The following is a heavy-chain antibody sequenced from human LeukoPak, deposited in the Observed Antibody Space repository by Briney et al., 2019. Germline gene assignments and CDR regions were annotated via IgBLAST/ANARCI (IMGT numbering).Heavy chain of an antibody. J-gene: IGHJ2*01. CDR3: ATSVTRRRLDWFIDL. Sequence: GSLRLSCAASGFTFRDYYMSWIRQAPGKGLEWISYISSSAGTIHYVDSVKGRFTISRNNAKNSLYLQMDSLRVEDTAVYYCATSVTRRRLDWFIDLWGRGTLVSVSS. D-gene: IGHD4-17*01. CDR1: GFTFRDYY. V-gene: IGHV3-11*04. CDR2: ISSSAGTI.